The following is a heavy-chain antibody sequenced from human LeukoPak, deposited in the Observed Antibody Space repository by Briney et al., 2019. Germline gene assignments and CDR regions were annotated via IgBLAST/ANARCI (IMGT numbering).Heavy chain of an antibody. CDR2: INHSGST. CDR1: GGSISSYY. CDR3: ARARPNSYYYGSGSPGDWFDP. V-gene: IGHV4-34*01. Sequence: PSETLSLTCTVSGGSISSYYWSWIRQPPGKGLEWIGEINHSGSTNYNPSLKSRVTISVDTSKNQFSLKLSSVTAADTAVYYCARARPNSYYYGSGSPGDWFDPWGQGTLVTVSS. D-gene: IGHD3-10*01. J-gene: IGHJ5*02.